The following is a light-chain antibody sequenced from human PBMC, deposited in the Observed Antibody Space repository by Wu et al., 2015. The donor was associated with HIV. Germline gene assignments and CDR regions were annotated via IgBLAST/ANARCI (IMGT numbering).Light chain of an antibody. CDR1: QYVGSN. Sequence: EIVVTQSPATLPLSPGERATLSCWASQYVGSNLAWYQHKPGQPPRLLIYGASTRATGVPARFIGSGSGTEFTLTISSLQSEDFALYYCQQSNNWPLTFGHGTKVEVK. CDR3: QQSNNWPLT. J-gene: IGKJ1*01. V-gene: IGKV3-15*01. CDR2: GAS.